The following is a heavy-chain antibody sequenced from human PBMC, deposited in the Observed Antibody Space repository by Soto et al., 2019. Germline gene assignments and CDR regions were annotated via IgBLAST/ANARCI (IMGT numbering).Heavy chain of an antibody. CDR1: GFTFSSYS. V-gene: IGHV3-21*01. Sequence: KTGGSLRLSCAASGFTFSSYSMNWVRQAPGKGLEWVSSISSSSSYIYYADSVKGRFTISRDNAKNSLYLQMNSLRAEDTAVYYCARRRGIAVADSFDYWGQGTLVTVSS. J-gene: IGHJ4*02. CDR3: ARRRGIAVADSFDY. D-gene: IGHD6-19*01. CDR2: ISSSSSYI.